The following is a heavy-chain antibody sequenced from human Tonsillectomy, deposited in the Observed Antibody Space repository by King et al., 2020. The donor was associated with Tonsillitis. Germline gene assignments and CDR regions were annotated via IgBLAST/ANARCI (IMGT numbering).Heavy chain of an antibody. CDR2: IYSGGST. V-gene: IGHV3-66*01. J-gene: IGHJ4*02. D-gene: IGHD6-13*01. CDR1: GFSVSSNY. CDR3: AREEVAAHPPFFDQ. Sequence: VQLAESGGGLVQAGGSLRLSCEVSGFSVSSNYLTWVRQAPGKGLEWVSVIYSGGSTYYSDSVKGRFTISRDNSKNTLYLQMNRLRAEDTAVYYCAREEVAAHPPFFDQWGQGTLVTVSS.